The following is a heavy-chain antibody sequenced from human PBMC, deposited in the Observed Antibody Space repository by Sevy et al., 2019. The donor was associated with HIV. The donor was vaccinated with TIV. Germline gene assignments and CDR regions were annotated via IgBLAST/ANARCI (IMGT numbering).Heavy chain of an antibody. CDR2: IYYSGST. D-gene: IGHD2-21*02. V-gene: IGHV4-39*01. J-gene: IGHJ2*01. CDR1: GGSINSISYY. CDR3: ARIGGNSEFGWYIDL. Sequence: SETLSLTCTVSGGSINSISYYWGWIRQPPGKGLEWIGTIYYSGSTYYNPSLKSRVTISVDTSKNQFSVWLTSVTAADTAVYYCARIGGNSEFGWYIDLWGRGTLVTVSS.